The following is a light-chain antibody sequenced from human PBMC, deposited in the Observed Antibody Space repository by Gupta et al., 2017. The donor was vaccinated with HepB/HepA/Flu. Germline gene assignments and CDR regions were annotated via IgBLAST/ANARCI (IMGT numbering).Light chain of an antibody. CDR2: WAS. Sequence: DIVMTQSPDSLAVSLGERATINCKSSQTIFYTSHNKSFLAWYQHKAGQPPKLLLHWASTRESGVPARFSGSGSETDFTLTSSSLQAEDVAVYYWQQDYSDITFGQGTQLDIK. CDR3: QQDYSDIT. CDR1: QTIFYTSHNKSF. J-gene: IGKJ5*01. V-gene: IGKV4-1*01.